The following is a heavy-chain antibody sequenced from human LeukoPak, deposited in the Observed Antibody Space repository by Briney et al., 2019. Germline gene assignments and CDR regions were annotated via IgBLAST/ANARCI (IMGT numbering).Heavy chain of an antibody. D-gene: IGHD3-3*01. Sequence: PGGSLRLSCAASGFTFSSYWMSWVREAPGKGLEGVANIKQDGSEKYYVDSVKGRFTISRDNAKNSLYLQMNSLRAEDTAVYYCARDGLTYYDFWSGYNWFDPWGQGTLVTVSS. CDR3: ARDGLTYYDFWSGYNWFDP. V-gene: IGHV3-7*01. CDR1: GFTFSSYW. CDR2: IKQDGSEK. J-gene: IGHJ5*02.